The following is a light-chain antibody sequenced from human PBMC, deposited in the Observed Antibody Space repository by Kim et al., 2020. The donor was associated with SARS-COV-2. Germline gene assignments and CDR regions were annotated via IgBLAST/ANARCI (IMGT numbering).Light chain of an antibody. CDR2: DGT. J-gene: IGKJ2*01. Sequence: DIQMTQSPSTLSASVGDRVTITCRASQSINTWLAWYQQKPGKAPKLLIYDGTNLESGVPSRFSGSGFGTEFTLTISSLQPDDFATYYCQEHNTFSFTFGQGTKLEI. V-gene: IGKV1-5*01. CDR1: QSINTW. CDR3: QEHNTFSFT.